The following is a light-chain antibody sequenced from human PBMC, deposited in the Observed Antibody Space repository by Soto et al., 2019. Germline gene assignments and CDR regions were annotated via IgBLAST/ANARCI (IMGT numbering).Light chain of an antibody. Sequence: QSVLTQPASVSGSPGQSITISCTGTSSDVGGYNYVSWYQQHPGKAPKLMVFEVSNRTTGVPIRFSGSKSGNTASLTISGLQAEDEADYYCSSFATSSTLPYVFGTGTKLTVL. CDR2: EVS. CDR1: SSDVGGYNY. J-gene: IGLJ1*01. V-gene: IGLV2-14*01. CDR3: SSFATSSTLPYV.